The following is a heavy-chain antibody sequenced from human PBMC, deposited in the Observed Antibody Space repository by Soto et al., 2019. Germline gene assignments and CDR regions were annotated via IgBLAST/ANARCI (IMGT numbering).Heavy chain of an antibody. CDR2: IYTSGST. J-gene: IGHJ4*02. CDR1: VGSISSYY. CDR3: ARGDLVKYGDYKYFDY. V-gene: IGHV4-4*07. D-gene: IGHD4-17*01. Sequence: SETLSLTCTVSVGSISSYYWSWIRQPAGKGLEWIGRIYTSGSTNYNPSLKSRVTMSVDTSKNQFSLKLSSVTAADTAVYYCARGDLVKYGDYKYFDYWGQGTLVTVSS.